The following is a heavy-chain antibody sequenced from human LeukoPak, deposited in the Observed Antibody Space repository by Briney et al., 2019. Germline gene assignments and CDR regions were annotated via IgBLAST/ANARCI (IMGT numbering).Heavy chain of an antibody. CDR2: ISAYNGNT. CDR1: GYTFTSYG. V-gene: IGHV1-18*01. D-gene: IGHD3-10*01. Sequence: GASVKVSCKASGYTFTSYGISWVRQAPGQGLEWMGWISAYNGNTNYAQKFQERVTITRDMSTSTAYMELSSLRSEDTVVYYCAAAPSYGSGSWHWFDPWGQGTLVTVSS. CDR3: AAAPSYGSGSWHWFDP. J-gene: IGHJ5*02.